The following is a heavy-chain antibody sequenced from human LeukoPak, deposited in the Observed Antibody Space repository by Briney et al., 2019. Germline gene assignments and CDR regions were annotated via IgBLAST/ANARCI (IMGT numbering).Heavy chain of an antibody. CDR1: GFTFSSYA. J-gene: IGHJ6*02. CDR2: ISGSGGST. D-gene: IGHD2-2*01. V-gene: IGHV3-23*01. Sequence: GGSLRLSCAASGFTFSSYAMSWVRQAPGKGLEWVSAISGSGGSTYYADSVKGRFTISRDNSKNTLYLQMNSLRAEDTAVYYCARGEGYCSSTSCHEAYYGMDVWGQGTTVTVSS. CDR3: ARGEGYCSSTSCHEAYYGMDV.